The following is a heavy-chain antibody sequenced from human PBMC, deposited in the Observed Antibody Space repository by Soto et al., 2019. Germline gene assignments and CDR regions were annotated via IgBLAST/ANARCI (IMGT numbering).Heavy chain of an antibody. CDR3: ARLRTAATGSDFDF. CDR1: GYSFTSYW. Sequence: GESLKISCKGSGYSFTSYWIGWVRQMPGKGLEWMGIIYPGDSDTRYSPSFQGHVIISTDKSISTAYLQWSSLEASDTAMYYCARLRTAATGSDFDFWGPGTLVTVSS. D-gene: IGHD6-13*01. V-gene: IGHV5-51*01. J-gene: IGHJ4*02. CDR2: IYPGDSDT.